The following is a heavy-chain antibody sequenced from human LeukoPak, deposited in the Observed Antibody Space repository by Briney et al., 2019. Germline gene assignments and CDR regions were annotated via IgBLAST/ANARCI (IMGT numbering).Heavy chain of an antibody. D-gene: IGHD3-10*01. J-gene: IGHJ4*02. V-gene: IGHV4-59*08. CDR3: ARRVTMVRGVIIKVLTPGYFDY. CDR1: GGSISSYY. CDR2: IYYSGST. Sequence: SETLSLTCTVSGGSISSYYWSWIRQPPGKGLEWIGYIYYSGSTNYNPSLKSRVTISVDTSKNQFSLKLSSVTAADTAVYYCARRVTMVRGVIIKVLTPGYFDYWGQGTLVTVSS.